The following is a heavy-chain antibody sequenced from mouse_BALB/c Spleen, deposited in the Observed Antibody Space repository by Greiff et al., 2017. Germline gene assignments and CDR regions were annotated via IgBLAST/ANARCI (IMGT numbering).Heavy chain of an antibody. J-gene: IGHJ4*01. CDR2: ISSGGST. CDR3: TRDDGYYWGMDY. V-gene: IGHV5-6-4*01. D-gene: IGHD2-3*01. CDR1: GFTFSSYA. Sequence: EVQLVESGGGLVKPGGSLKLSCAASGFTFSSYAMSWVRQTPEKRLEWVASISSGGSTYYPDSVKGRFTISRDNAKNTLYLQMSSLKSEDTAMYYCTRDDGYYWGMDYWGQGTSVTVSS.